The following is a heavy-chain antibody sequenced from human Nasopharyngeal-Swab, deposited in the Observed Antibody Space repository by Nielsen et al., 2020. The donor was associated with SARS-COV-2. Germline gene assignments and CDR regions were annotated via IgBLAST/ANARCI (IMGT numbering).Heavy chain of an antibody. CDR3: ARASYGSGSYDNY. CDR1: GGSISSGGYY. CDR2: IYYSGST. V-gene: IGHV4-31*03. Sequence: SETLSLTCTVSGGSISSGGYYWSWIRQHPGKGLEWIGYIYYSGSTYYNPSLKSRVTISVDTSKNQFSLKLSSVTAADTAVYYCARASYGSGSYDNYWGQGTLVTVSS. D-gene: IGHD3-10*01. J-gene: IGHJ4*02.